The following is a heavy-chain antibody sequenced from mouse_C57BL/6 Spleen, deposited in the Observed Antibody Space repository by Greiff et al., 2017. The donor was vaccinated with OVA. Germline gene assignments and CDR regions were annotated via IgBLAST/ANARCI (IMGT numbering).Heavy chain of an antibody. J-gene: IGHJ4*01. CDR2: IDPSDSYT. CDR3: ARGDTTVVDFYYAMDY. CDR1: GYTFTSYW. D-gene: IGHD1-1*01. V-gene: IGHV1-69*01. Sequence: QVQLKQPGAELVMPGASVKLSCKASGYTFTSYWMHWVKQRPGQGLEWIGEIDPSDSYTNYNQKFKGKSTLTVDKSSSTAYMQLSSLTSEDSAVYYCARGDTTVVDFYYAMDYWGQGTSVTVSS.